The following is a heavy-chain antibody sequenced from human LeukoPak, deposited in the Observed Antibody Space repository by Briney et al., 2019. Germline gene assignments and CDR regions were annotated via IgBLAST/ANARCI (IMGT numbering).Heavy chain of an antibody. CDR3: AREFTSDNFGNSAFYFDY. J-gene: IGHJ4*02. Sequence: GGSLRLSCAASGFTFSSYAMHWVRQAPGKGLEWVAVISYDGSNKYYADSVKGRFTISRDNSKNTLYLQMNGLRAEDTAVYYCAREFTSDNFGNSAFYFDYWGQGTLVTVSS. D-gene: IGHD4-23*01. CDR1: GFTFSSYA. CDR2: ISYDGSNK. V-gene: IGHV3-30-3*01.